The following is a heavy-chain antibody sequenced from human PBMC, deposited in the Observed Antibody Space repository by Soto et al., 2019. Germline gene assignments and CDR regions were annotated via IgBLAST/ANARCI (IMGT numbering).Heavy chain of an antibody. D-gene: IGHD3-22*01. Sequence: RSLTCTVSGGSISSYYWSWIRQPAGKGLEWIGRIYTSGSTNYNPSLKSRVTMSVDTSKNQFSLKLSSVTAADTAVYYCARDRHYYDSTKYYYGMDVWGQGTTVTVSS. CDR3: ARDRHYYDSTKYYYGMDV. CDR2: IYTSGST. CDR1: GGSISSYY. J-gene: IGHJ6*02. V-gene: IGHV4-4*07.